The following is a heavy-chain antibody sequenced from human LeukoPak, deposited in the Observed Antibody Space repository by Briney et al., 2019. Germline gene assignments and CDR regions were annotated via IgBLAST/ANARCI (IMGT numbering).Heavy chain of an antibody. V-gene: IGHV3-11*06. D-gene: IGHD6-19*01. CDR2: ISSSSSYI. CDR3: ARDSSGWYGDY. J-gene: IGHJ4*02. Sequence: GGSLRLSCAASGFTFSDYYMSWIRQAPGKGLEWVSSISSSSSYIYYADSVKGRFTISRDNAKNSLYLQMNSLRAEDTAVYYCARDSSGWYGDYWGQGTLVTVSS. CDR1: GFTFSDYY.